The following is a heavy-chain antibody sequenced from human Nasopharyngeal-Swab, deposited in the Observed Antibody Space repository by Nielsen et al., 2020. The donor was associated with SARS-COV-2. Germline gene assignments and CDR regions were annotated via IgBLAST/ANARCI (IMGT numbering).Heavy chain of an antibody. V-gene: IGHV4-4*02. CDR2: IYHIGST. J-gene: IGHJ3*02. Sequence: SETLSLTCAVSGGSISSSNWWSWVRQPPGKGLEWIGEIYHIGSTNYNPSLKSRVTISVDKSKNQFSLKLSSVTAADTAVYYCARDRALRFLEWLNGVRAFDIWGQGTMVTVSS. CDR3: ARDRALRFLEWLNGVRAFDI. D-gene: IGHD3-3*01. CDR1: GGSISSSNW.